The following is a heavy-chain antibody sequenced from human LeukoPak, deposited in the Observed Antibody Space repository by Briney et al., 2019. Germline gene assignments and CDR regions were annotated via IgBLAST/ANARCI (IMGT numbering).Heavy chain of an antibody. CDR1: GYSIGSDFY. V-gene: IGHV4-38-2*02. J-gene: IGHJ6*03. CDR3: AREPGWGHNYYYMDV. D-gene: IGHD1-26*01. CDR2: VSHNTGA. Sequence: PSETLSLTCAVSGYSIGSDFYWGWIRQTPGKGLEWLGSVSHNTGASYNPSFKSRVTIPLDTSKNHFSLTLTSVTAADTAVYFCAREPGWGHNYYYMDVWGKGTTVAVSS.